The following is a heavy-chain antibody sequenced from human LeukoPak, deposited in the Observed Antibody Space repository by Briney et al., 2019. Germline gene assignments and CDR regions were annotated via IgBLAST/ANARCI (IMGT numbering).Heavy chain of an antibody. CDR3: ARSDGSGSYYLDY. CDR2: ISAYNGNT. CDR1: GYTFNSYG. Sequence: APVNVYGKPSGYTFNSYGISGLRQAPGPGLKWMGWISAYNGNTNYAQKLQGRVTMTKDTSTSTAYMELRSLRSDDTAVYYCARSDGSGSYYLDYWGQGTLVTVSS. J-gene: IGHJ4*02. D-gene: IGHD3-10*01. V-gene: IGHV1-18*01.